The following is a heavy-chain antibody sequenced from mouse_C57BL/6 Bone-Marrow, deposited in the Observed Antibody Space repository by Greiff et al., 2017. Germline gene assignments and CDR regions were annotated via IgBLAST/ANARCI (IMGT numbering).Heavy chain of an antibody. Sequence: QVQLQQSGAELVRPGASVKLSCKASGYTFTDYYINWVKQRPGQGLEWIARIYPGSGNTYYNEKFKGKATLTAEKSSSTAYMQLSSLTSEDSAVYFCARSNCDVDFDYWGQGTTLTVSS. CDR2: IYPGSGNT. CDR1: GYTFTDYY. V-gene: IGHV1-76*01. CDR3: ARSNCDVDFDY. J-gene: IGHJ2*01. D-gene: IGHD4-1*01.